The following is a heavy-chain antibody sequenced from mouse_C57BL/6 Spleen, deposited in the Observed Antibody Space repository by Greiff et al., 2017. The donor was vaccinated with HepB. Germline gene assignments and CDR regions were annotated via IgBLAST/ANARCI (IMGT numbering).Heavy chain of an antibody. CDR1: GYTFTSYW. CDR2: IYPSDSET. J-gene: IGHJ2*01. CDR3: ARGGGLRQNFDY. D-gene: IGHD2-4*01. Sequence: QVQLQQSGAELVRPGSSVKLSCKASGYTFTSYWMDWVKQRPGQGLEWIGNIYPSDSETHYNQKFKDKATLTVDKSSSTAYMQLSSLTSEDSAVYYCARGGGLRQNFDYWGQGTTLTVSS. V-gene: IGHV1-61*01.